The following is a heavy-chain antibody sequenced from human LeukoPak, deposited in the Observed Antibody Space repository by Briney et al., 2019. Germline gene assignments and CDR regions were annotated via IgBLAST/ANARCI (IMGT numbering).Heavy chain of an antibody. D-gene: IGHD4-17*01. CDR2: INHSGST. Sequence: SETLSLTCAVYGGSFSGYYWSWVRQPPGKGLEWIGEINHSGSTNYNPSLKSRVTISVDTSKNQFSLKLSSVTAADTAVYYCARAIRLYGDYSFDPWGQGTLVTVSS. V-gene: IGHV4-34*01. CDR3: ARAIRLYGDYSFDP. CDR1: GGSFSGYY. J-gene: IGHJ5*02.